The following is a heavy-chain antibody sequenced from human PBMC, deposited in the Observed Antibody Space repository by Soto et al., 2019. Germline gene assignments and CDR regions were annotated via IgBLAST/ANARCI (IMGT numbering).Heavy chain of an antibody. CDR2: IYYSGST. V-gene: IGHV4-39*01. CDR1: GGSISSSSYY. Sequence: QLQLQESGPGLVKPSETLSLTCTVSGGSISSSSYYWGWIRQPPGKGLEWIGTIYYSGSTYYNPSLKSRVTISVDTSKNQFSLKLSSVTAADTAVYYCARRDYGVYYFDYWGQGTLVTVSS. CDR3: ARRDYGVYYFDY. D-gene: IGHD4-17*01. J-gene: IGHJ4*02.